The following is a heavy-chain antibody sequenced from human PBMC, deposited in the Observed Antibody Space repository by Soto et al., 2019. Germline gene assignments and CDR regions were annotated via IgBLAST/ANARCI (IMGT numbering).Heavy chain of an antibody. D-gene: IGHD1-26*01. CDR1: GYTFTAYG. V-gene: IGHV1-18*01. Sequence: ASVKVSCKASGYTFTAYGINWVRQAPGQGLEWMGWVSAYNGVTNYAQKLHGRVAMTTDTSTKTAYMELRSLRPDDTAVYYCARGIALGDYYGMDLWGQGTTVTVSS. J-gene: IGHJ6*02. CDR2: VSAYNGVT. CDR3: ARGIALGDYYGMDL.